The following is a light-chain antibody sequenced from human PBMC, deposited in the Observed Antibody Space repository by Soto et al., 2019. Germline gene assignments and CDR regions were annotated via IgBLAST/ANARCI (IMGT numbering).Light chain of an antibody. V-gene: IGKV1-5*03. Sequence: DLQMTQSPSTLSASQGDRVTITCRASQSINNWLAWYQQKPGKAPKLLISKASNLKSGVPSRFSGTGSGTEFTLTISSLQPDYFASYYCQQYDSYPFTFGGATKVEI. CDR3: QQYDSYPFT. J-gene: IGKJ4*01. CDR2: KAS. CDR1: QSINNW.